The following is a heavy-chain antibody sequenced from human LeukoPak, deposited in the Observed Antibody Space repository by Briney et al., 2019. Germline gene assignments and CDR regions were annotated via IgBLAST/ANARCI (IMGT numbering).Heavy chain of an antibody. CDR3: ARVSRSYYVYYYYYMDV. J-gene: IGHJ6*03. D-gene: IGHD1-26*01. V-gene: IGHV4-39*07. Sequence: SETLSLTCTVSGGSTSSSSCYWGWIRQPPGKGLEWIGSIYYSGSTYYNPSLKSRVTISVDTSKNQFSLKLSSVTAADTAVYYCARVSRSYYVYYYYYMDVWGKGTTVTVSS. CDR1: GGSTSSSSCY. CDR2: IYYSGST.